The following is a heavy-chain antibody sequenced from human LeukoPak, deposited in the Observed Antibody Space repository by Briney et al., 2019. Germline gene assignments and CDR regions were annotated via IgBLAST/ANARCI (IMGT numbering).Heavy chain of an antibody. CDR2: ISSSSGYI. CDR3: ARAGRFLEWLASGFFDY. J-gene: IGHJ4*02. CDR1: GFTFSSYS. Sequence: TGGSLRLSCAASGFTFSSYSVNWVRQAPGKGLEWVSSISSSSGYIYYADSVKGRFTISRDNAKNSLYLQMNSLRAEDTAVYYCARAGRFLEWLASGFFDYWGQGILVTVSS. V-gene: IGHV3-21*01. D-gene: IGHD3-3*01.